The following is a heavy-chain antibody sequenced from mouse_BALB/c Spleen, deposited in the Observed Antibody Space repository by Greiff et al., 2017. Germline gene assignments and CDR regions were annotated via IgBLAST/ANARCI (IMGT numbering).Heavy chain of an antibody. D-gene: IGHD1-1*01. V-gene: IGHV5-4*02. J-gene: IGHJ1*01. CDR3: ARSRGGTDWYFDV. CDR2: ISDGGSYT. CDR1: GFTFSDYY. Sequence: EVQLVESGGGLVKPGGSLKLSCAASGFTFSDYYMYWVRQTPEKRLEWVATISDGGSYTYYPDSVKGRFTISRDNAKNNLYLQMSSLKSEDTAMYYCARSRGGTDWYFDVWGAGTTVTVSS.